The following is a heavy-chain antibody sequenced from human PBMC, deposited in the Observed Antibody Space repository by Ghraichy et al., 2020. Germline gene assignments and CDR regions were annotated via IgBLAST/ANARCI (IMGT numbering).Heavy chain of an antibody. D-gene: IGHD3-10*01. CDR1: GYTFTNSG. V-gene: IGHV1-18*04. J-gene: IGHJ4*02. Sequence: ASVKVSCKTSGYTFTNSGISWMRQAPGQGLEWMGWISGYNGNTNYAQKVQGRVTMTTDTSTSRAFMELRSLRSDDTAVYYCARDVLSPYYYGSGSYYNPNDYWGQGTLVTVSS. CDR3: ARDVLSPYYYGSGSYYNPNDY. CDR2: ISGYNGNT.